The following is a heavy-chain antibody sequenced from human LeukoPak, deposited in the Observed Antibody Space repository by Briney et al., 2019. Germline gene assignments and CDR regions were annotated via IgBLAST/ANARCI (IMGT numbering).Heavy chain of an antibody. CDR3: ARLVETTVIYYYYYCMDV. V-gene: IGHV4-34*01. D-gene: IGHD4-17*01. Sequence: SETLSLTCAVYGGSFSGYYWSWIRQPPGKGLEWIGEINHSGSTNYNPSLKSRVTISVDTSKNQFSLKLSSVTAADTAVYYCARLVETTVIYYYYYCMDVWGKGTTVTVSS. CDR1: GGSFSGYY. J-gene: IGHJ6*03. CDR2: INHSGST.